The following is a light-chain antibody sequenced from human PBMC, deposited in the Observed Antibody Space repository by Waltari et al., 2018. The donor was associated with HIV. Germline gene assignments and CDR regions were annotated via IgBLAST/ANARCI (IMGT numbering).Light chain of an antibody. CDR1: SSEFRTYNY. Sequence: SALTQPASVSGSPGQSITISCTGASSEFRTYNYVSWYQHHPGKAPRLLSYDVTNRPSGVSHRFSGSKSGDTASLIISGLQAEDEADYFCAAYIGPWVFGGGTRLTV. CDR2: DVT. CDR3: AAYIGPWV. J-gene: IGLJ3*02. V-gene: IGLV2-14*03.